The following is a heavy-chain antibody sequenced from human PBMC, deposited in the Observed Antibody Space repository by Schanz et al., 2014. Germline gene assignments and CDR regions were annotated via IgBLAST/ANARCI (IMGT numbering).Heavy chain of an antibody. CDR3: ATASSPVREAAAGCDY. V-gene: IGHV3-15*01. J-gene: IGHJ4*02. CDR2: IKSKTDGETT. Sequence: EVQLVESGGGLVKPGGSLRLSCAASTSIFNHAWMSWVRQAPGKGLEWLGRIKSKTDGETTDYAAPVKGRFSISRDDSQSTLYLQMNSLKIEDTAVYYCATASSPVREAAAGCDYWGQGTLVTVSS. CDR1: TSIFNHAW. D-gene: IGHD6-13*01.